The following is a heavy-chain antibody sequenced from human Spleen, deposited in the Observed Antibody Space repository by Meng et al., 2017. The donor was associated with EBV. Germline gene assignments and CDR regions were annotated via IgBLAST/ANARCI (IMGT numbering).Heavy chain of an antibody. CDR1: GFGFSDAW. V-gene: IGHV3-15*01. J-gene: IGHJ4*02. CDR2: IKSKAAGGTT. Sequence: EVQGVGSGGGSVKPGGSLRLSCEGSGFGFSDAWISWVRQAPGKGLEWVGRIKSKAAGGTTDYAAPVKGRFTISRDDSKNTLYLQMNSLIIEDTGVYYCSIESNEFDWWGQGTLVTVSS. D-gene: IGHD4-11*01. CDR3: SIESNEFDW.